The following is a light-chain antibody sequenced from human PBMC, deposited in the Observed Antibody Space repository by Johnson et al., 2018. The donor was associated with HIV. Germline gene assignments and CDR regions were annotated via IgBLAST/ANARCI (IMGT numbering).Light chain of an antibody. CDR2: ENN. J-gene: IGLJ1*01. CDR1: SSNIGNSY. CDR3: GTWDNSLNVYV. Sequence: QSVLTQPPSVSAAPGQKVTISCSGSSSNIGNSYVFWYQQLAGTAPKLLIYENNKRPSGIPDRFSASKSGTSATLGITGLQTGDEADYYCGTWDNSLNVYVFGTGTKVTVL. V-gene: IGLV1-51*02.